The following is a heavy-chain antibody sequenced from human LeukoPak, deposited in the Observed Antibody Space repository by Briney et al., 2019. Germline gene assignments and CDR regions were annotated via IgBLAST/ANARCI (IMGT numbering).Heavy chain of an antibody. Sequence: ASVKVSCKASGYTFTGYYMHWVRQAPGQGLEWMGWINPNSGGTNYAQKFQGRVTMTRDTSISTAYMELSRLSSDDTAVYYCAREGHSGSAAGPDAFDIWGQGTMVTVSS. J-gene: IGHJ3*02. D-gene: IGHD1-26*01. CDR3: AREGHSGSAAGPDAFDI. CDR1: GYTFTGYY. V-gene: IGHV1-2*02. CDR2: INPNSGGT.